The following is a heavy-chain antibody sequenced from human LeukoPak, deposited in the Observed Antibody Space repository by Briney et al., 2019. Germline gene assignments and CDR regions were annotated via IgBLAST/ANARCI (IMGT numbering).Heavy chain of an antibody. CDR2: IWFDGSDK. CDR1: GFTISNYG. Sequence: GGSLRLSCVASGFTISNYGMQWVRQGPGKGLEWVAIIWFDGSDKYYADSVKGRVTISRDNSKNTLYLQMNSLRAEDTAVYYCARHASGHYFDSWGQGTLVTVSS. J-gene: IGHJ4*02. V-gene: IGHV3-33*01. CDR3: ARHASGHYFDS. D-gene: IGHD2-15*01.